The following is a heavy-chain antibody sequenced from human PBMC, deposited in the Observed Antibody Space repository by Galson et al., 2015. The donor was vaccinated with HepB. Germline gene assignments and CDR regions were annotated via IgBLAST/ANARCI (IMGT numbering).Heavy chain of an antibody. V-gene: IGHV3-30*18. CDR2: ISYDGSNK. J-gene: IGHJ3*02. Sequence: SLRLSCAASGFTFSSYGMHWVRQAPGKGLEWVAVISYDGSNKYYADSVKGRFTISRDNSKNTLYLQMNSLRAEDTAVYYCAKDFYYEGAFDIWGQGTMVTVSS. D-gene: IGHD3-3*01. CDR1: GFTFSSYG. CDR3: AKDFYYEGAFDI.